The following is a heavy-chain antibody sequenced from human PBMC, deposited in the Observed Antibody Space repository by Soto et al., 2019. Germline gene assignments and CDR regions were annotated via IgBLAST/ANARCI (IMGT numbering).Heavy chain of an antibody. CDR3: ATDSSSFDY. CDR1: GFTFSSYC. V-gene: IGHV3-74*01. D-gene: IGHD6-13*01. Sequence: EVQLVESGGGLVQPGGSLRLSCAASGFTFSSYCMHWVRQAPGKGLVWVSRINSDGSSTSDADSVKARFTISRDNAKHTVDLQMNSRRAEDTSVYYCATDSSSFDYWGQGTLVTVSS. J-gene: IGHJ4*02. CDR2: INSDGSST.